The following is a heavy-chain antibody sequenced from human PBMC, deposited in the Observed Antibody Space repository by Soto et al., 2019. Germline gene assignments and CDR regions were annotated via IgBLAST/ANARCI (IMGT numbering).Heavy chain of an antibody. Sequence: PGGSLRLSCAASGFTFSSYGMHWVRQAPGKGLEWVAVIWYDGSNKYYADSVKGRFTISRDNSKNTLYLQMNSLRAEDTAVYYCARDFQYCSGGSCYYYYYMDVWGKGTTVTVSS. D-gene: IGHD2-15*01. CDR3: ARDFQYCSGGSCYYYYYMDV. V-gene: IGHV3-33*08. J-gene: IGHJ6*03. CDR1: GFTFSSYG. CDR2: IWYDGSNK.